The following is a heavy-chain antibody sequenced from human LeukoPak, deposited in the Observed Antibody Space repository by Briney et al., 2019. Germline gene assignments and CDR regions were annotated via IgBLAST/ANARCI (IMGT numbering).Heavy chain of an antibody. V-gene: IGHV1-46*01. Sequence: ASVKVSCKASGYTFTVYYMHWVRQAPGQGLEWMGIINPSGGSTSYAQKFQGRVTMTRDMSTSTVYMELSSLRSEDTAVYYCASEDIVVVVAPGAFDIWGQGTMVTVSS. CDR2: INPSGGST. D-gene: IGHD2-15*01. J-gene: IGHJ3*02. CDR3: ASEDIVVVVAPGAFDI. CDR1: GYTFTVYY.